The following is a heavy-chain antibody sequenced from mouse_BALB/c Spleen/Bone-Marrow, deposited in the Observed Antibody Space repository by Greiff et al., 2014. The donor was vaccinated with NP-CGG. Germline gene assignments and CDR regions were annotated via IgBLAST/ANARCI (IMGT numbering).Heavy chain of an antibody. CDR3: NYYGNTFDY. D-gene: IGHD1-1*01. V-gene: IGHV1S53*02. Sequence: VQLQQSDAELVKPGASVKISCKASGYTFTDHAIHWVKQKPEQGLEWIGYISPGTGSIKYNEKFKDKVTLTADKSSSTAYMQLNSLTSEDSTVYFCNYYGNTFDYWGQGTTLTVFS. CDR1: GYTFTDHA. J-gene: IGHJ2*01. CDR2: ISPGTGSI.